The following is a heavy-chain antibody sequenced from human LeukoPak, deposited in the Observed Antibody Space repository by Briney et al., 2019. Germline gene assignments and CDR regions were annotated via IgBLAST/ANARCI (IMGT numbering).Heavy chain of an antibody. CDR2: ISWNSGSI. CDR1: RFTFSTFA. V-gene: IGHV3-9*01. D-gene: IGHD3-22*01. J-gene: IGHJ4*02. Sequence: GGSLRLSCAASRFTFSTFAMHWVRLSPGKGLEWVSGISWNSGSIGYADSVKGRFTISRDNAKNSLYLQMNSLRAEDTALYYCAKDLTPYYYDSSGYWDYWGQGTLVTVSS. CDR3: AKDLTPYYYDSSGYWDY.